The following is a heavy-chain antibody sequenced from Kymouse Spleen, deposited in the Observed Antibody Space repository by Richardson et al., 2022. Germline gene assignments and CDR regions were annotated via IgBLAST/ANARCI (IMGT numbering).Heavy chain of an antibody. V-gene: IGHV3-9*01. D-gene: IGHD4-11,IGHD4-11*01. CDR1: GFTFDDYA. J-gene: IGHJ4*02. CDR2: ISWNSGSI. Sequence: EVQLVESGGGLVQPGRSLRLSCAASGFTFDDYAMHWVRQAPGKGLEWVSGISWNSGSIGYADSVKGRFTISRDNAKNSLYLQMNSLRAEDTALYYCAKVYSNYPFDYWGQGTLVTVSS. CDR3: AKVYSNYPFDY.